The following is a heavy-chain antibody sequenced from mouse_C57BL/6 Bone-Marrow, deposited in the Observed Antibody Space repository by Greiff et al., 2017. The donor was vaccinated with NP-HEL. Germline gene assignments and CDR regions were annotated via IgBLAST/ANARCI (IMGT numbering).Heavy chain of an antibody. J-gene: IGHJ3*01. CDR3: ARKDYGSPFAY. D-gene: IGHD1-1*01. Sequence: QVHVKQSGAELVKPGASVKLSCKASGYTFTEYTIHWVKQRPGQGLEWIGWFYPGSGSIKYNEKFKDKATLTADKSSSTVYMELSRLTSEDSAVYFCARKDYGSPFAYWGQGTLVTVSA. V-gene: IGHV1-62-2*01. CDR1: GYTFTEYT. CDR2: FYPGSGSI.